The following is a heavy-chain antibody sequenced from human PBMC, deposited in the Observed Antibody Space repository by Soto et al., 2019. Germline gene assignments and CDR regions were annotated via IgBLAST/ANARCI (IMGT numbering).Heavy chain of an antibody. Sequence: ASVKVSCKASGYTFTSYGISWVRQAPGQGLEWMGWISAYNGNTNYAQKLQGRVTMTTDTSTSTAYMELRSLRSDDTAVYYCARATSSSHRAPTPYFDYWGQGTLVTVSS. D-gene: IGHD6-6*01. J-gene: IGHJ4*02. CDR1: GYTFTSYG. CDR2: ISAYNGNT. CDR3: ARATSSSHRAPTPYFDY. V-gene: IGHV1-18*01.